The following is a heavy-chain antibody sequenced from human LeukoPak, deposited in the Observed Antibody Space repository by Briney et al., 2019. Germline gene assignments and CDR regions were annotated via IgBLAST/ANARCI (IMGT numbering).Heavy chain of an antibody. CDR2: IYSGGTT. Sequence: GGSLRLSCAASGFNISTNYMSWVRQAPGKGLQWVSVIYSGGTTYYADSVKGRFTLSRDNSKNTLFLQMNSLRAEDTAVYYCARDRGGGSSADYWGQGTLVTVSS. V-gene: IGHV3-53*01. D-gene: IGHD1-26*01. CDR1: GFNISTNY. J-gene: IGHJ4*02. CDR3: ARDRGGGSSADY.